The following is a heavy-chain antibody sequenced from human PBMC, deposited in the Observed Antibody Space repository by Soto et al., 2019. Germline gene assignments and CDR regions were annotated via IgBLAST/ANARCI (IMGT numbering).Heavy chain of an antibody. CDR2: IIPIFGTA. Sequence: ASVKVSCKASGGTFSSYAISWVRQAPGQGLEWMGGIIPIFGTANYAQKFQGRVTITADESTSTAYMELSSLRSEDTAVYYCARNIVGATLVYYYYGMDVWGQGTTVTVSS. CDR3: ARNIVGATLVYYYYGMDV. D-gene: IGHD1-26*01. V-gene: IGHV1-69*13. CDR1: GGTFSSYA. J-gene: IGHJ6*02.